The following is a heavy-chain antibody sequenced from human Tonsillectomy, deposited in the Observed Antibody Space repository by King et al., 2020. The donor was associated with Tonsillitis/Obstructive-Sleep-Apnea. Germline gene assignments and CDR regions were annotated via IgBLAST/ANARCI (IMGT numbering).Heavy chain of an antibody. CDR1: GFTFSSYA. Sequence: VQLVESGGGVVRPGRSLRLSCAASGFTFSSYAMHWVRQAPGKGLEWVAVISYDGSNKYYADSVKGRFTISRDNSKNTLYLQMNSLRAEDTAVYYCARAPLSAAAGTDYWGQGTLVTVSS. J-gene: IGHJ4*02. D-gene: IGHD6-13*01. V-gene: IGHV3-30*04. CDR2: ISYDGSNK. CDR3: ARAPLSAAAGTDY.